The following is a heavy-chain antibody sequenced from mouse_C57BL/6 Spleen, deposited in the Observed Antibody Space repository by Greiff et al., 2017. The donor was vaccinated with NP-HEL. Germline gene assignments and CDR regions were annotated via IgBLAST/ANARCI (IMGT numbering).Heavy chain of an antibody. J-gene: IGHJ4*01. D-gene: IGHD2-10*01. CDR3: ARERAGTYYGKSDYYAMDY. CDR2: IYPRDGST. V-gene: IGHV1-85*01. Sequence: VKLQESGPELVKPGASVKLSCKASGYTFTSYDINWVKQRPGQGLEWIGWIYPRDGSTKYNEKFKGKATLTVDTSSSTAYMELHSLTSEDSAVYFCARERAGTYYGKSDYYAMDYWGQGTSVTVSS. CDR1: GYTFTSYD.